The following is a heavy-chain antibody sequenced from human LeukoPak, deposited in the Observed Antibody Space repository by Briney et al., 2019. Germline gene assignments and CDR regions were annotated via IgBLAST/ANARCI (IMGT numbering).Heavy chain of an antibody. J-gene: IGHJ4*02. CDR1: GGSISSYY. V-gene: IGHV4-59*01. D-gene: IGHD1-26*01. Sequence: SETLSLTCTVSGGSISSYYRSWIRQPPGKGLEWIGYIYYSGSTNYNPSLKSRVTISVDTSKNQFSLKLSSVTAADTAVYYCARDIEGSGLDYWGQGTLVTVSS. CDR3: ARDIEGSGLDY. CDR2: IYYSGST.